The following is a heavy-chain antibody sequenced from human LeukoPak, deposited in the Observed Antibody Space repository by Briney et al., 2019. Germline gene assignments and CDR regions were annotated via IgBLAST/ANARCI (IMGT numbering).Heavy chain of an antibody. Sequence: RASVKVSCKASGYTFTGYYMHWVRQAPGQGLEWMGWINPNSGGTNYAQKFQGRVTMTRDTSISTAYMELSRLRSDDTAVYYCARSPRRYSSSSGIDYWGQGTLVTVSS. CDR2: INPNSGGT. J-gene: IGHJ4*02. CDR3: ARSPRRYSSSSGIDY. V-gene: IGHV1-2*02. D-gene: IGHD6-6*01. CDR1: GYTFTGYY.